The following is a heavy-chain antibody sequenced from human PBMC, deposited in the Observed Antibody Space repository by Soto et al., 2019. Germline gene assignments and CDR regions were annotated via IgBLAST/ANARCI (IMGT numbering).Heavy chain of an antibody. CDR3: AATIAAAGTGTLAY. D-gene: IGHD6-13*01. CDR1: GYTFTSYD. CDR2: MNPNSGNT. Sequence: ASVKVSCKASGYTFTSYDINWVRQATGQGLEWMGWMNPNSGNTGYAQKFQGRVTMTRNTSISTAYMELSSLRSEDTAVYYCAATIAAAGTGTLAYWGQGTLVTVSS. V-gene: IGHV1-8*01. J-gene: IGHJ4*02.